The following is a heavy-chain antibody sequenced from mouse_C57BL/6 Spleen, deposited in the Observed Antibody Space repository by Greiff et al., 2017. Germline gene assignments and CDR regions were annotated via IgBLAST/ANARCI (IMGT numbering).Heavy chain of an antibody. CDR3: AMLYGYDDY. Sequence: EVKVVESGGGLVKPGGSLKLSCAASGFTFSSYAMSWVRQTPEKRLEWVATISDGGSYTYYPDNVKGRFTISRGNAKNNLYLQMSHLKSEDTAMYYCAMLYGYDDYWGQGTTLTVSS. J-gene: IGHJ2*01. D-gene: IGHD2-2*01. CDR1: GFTFSSYA. CDR2: ISDGGSYT. V-gene: IGHV5-4*03.